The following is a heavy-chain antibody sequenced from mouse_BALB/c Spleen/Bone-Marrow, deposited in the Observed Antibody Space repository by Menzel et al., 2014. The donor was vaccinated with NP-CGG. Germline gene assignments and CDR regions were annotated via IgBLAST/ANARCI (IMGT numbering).Heavy chain of an antibody. CDR3: ARYDYRYSWFAY. CDR1: GFNIKDTY. Sequence: EVHLVESGAELVKPGASVKLSCTASGFNIKDTYMHWVKQRPEQGLEWIGRIDPANGNTKYDPKFQGKATITTDTSSNTACLQLRSLTSEDTAVYYCARYDYRYSWFAYWGQGTLVTVSA. V-gene: IGHV14-3*02. J-gene: IGHJ3*01. D-gene: IGHD2-14*01. CDR2: IDPANGNT.